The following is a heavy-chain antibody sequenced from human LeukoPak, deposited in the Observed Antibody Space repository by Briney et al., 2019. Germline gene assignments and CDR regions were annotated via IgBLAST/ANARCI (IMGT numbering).Heavy chain of an antibody. J-gene: IGHJ6*02. CDR1: GGSFSGYY. CDR2: INHSEST. D-gene: IGHD2-2*01. Sequence: PSETLSLTCAVYGGSFSGYYWSWLRQPPGKGLEWIGEINHSESTNYNPSLKSRVTISVGTSKIQFSLKLSSVTAADTAVYYCARCRGSTSFHYYCYGMDVWGQGTTVTVSS. CDR3: ARCRGSTSFHYYCYGMDV. V-gene: IGHV4-34*01.